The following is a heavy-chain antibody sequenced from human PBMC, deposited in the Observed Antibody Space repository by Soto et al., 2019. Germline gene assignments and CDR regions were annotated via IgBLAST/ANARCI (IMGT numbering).Heavy chain of an antibody. J-gene: IGHJ6*02. Sequence: QVRLQESGPGLVEPSGTLSLTCAVSGDSVSSSSCWSWVRQAPGKGLEWIGEIYHSGTFNYNPSLGSRVSVSVDKSRNRLSLNLKSVTAADTAVYYCVRSVPAASWQYSGMDVWGQGTTVTVSS. CDR2: IYHSGTF. CDR1: GDSVSSSSC. CDR3: VRSVPAASWQYSGMDV. V-gene: IGHV4-4*02. D-gene: IGHD2-2*01.